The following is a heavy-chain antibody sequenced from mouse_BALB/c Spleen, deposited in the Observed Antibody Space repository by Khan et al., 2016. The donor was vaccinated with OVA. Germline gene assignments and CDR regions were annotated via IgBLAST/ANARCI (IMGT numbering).Heavy chain of an antibody. CDR3: AKGGYYGNSLFDY. V-gene: IGHV1-84*02. Sequence: VQLQQPGPELVKPGASVKISCKASGFTFTDYYINWVKQKPGQGLEWIGWIYPGSGNTKYNEKFKGMATLTVDTSSSTAYMQLSSRTSEDTAVYFCAKGGYYGNSLFDYWGQGTTLTVSS. J-gene: IGHJ2*01. CDR1: GFTFTDYY. CDR2: IYPGSGNT. D-gene: IGHD1-1*01.